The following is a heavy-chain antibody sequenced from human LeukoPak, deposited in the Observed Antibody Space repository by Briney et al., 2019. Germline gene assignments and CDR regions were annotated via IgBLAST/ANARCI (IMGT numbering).Heavy chain of an antibody. D-gene: IGHD3-16*01. J-gene: IGHJ4*02. V-gene: IGHV4-61*05. Sequence: KPSETLSLTCTVSGGSIRSTTHYWSWIRQPPGKGLEWMGYIYHSGTTNYNPSLRSRVTISVDTSKNQFSLKLSSVTAADTAVYYCATLEIGDYYFDYWGQGTLVTVSS. CDR1: GGSIRSTTHY. CDR3: ATLEIGDYYFDY. CDR2: IYHSGTT.